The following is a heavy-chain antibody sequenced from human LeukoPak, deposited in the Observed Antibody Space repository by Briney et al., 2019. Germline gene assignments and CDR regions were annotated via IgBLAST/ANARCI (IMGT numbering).Heavy chain of an antibody. CDR1: GGSFSGYY. Sequence: PSETLSLTCAVYGGSFSGYYWSWIRQPPGKGLVWIGEINHSGSTNYNPSLKSRVTISVDTSKYQFSLKLSSVTAADTAVYYCARARGIMDVWGQGTTVTVSS. J-gene: IGHJ6*02. V-gene: IGHV4-34*01. CDR3: ARARGIMDV. CDR2: INHSGST.